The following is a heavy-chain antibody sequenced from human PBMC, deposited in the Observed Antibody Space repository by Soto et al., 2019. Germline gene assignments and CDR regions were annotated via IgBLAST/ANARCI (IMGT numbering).Heavy chain of an antibody. D-gene: IGHD2-15*01. CDR2: ISYDGNIK. CDR3: ARAGYCSGGRCYSPYYYYYGMDV. CDR1: AFSFSHYA. J-gene: IGHJ6*02. V-gene: IGHV3-30-3*01. Sequence: LRLSCGASAFSFSHYAMHWIRQAPGKGLECVAVISYDGNIKRYADSVKGRFTISRDNSENTLYLQMNSLRPEDTAVYYCARAGYCSGGRCYSPYYYYYGMDVWGQGTTVTVSS.